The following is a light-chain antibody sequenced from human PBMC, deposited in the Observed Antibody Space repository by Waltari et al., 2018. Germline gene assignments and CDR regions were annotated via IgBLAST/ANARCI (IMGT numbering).Light chain of an antibody. Sequence: QSALTQPASVSGSPGPSLTIPCTGTSIDVGSSCLFSWYQQHPGKAPKLMIYEVSKRPSGVSNRFSGSKSGNTASLTISGLQAEDEADYYCCSYAGSSTWVVFGGGTKLTVL. J-gene: IGLJ2*01. CDR3: CSYAGSSTWVV. V-gene: IGLV2-23*02. CDR2: EVS. CDR1: SIDVGSSCL.